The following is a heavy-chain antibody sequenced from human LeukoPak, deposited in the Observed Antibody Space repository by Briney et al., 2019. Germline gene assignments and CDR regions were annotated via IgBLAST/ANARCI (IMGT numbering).Heavy chain of an antibody. J-gene: IGHJ6*03. CDR3: ARARFSSGSYFYYMDV. Sequence: PGGSLRLSCAASGFTFSSYEMNWVRQAPGKGLEWVSYISSSGSTIYYADSVKGRFTISRDNAKNSLYLQMNSLRAEDTAVYYCARARFSSGSYFYYMDVWGKGTTVTISS. V-gene: IGHV3-48*03. D-gene: IGHD3-10*01. CDR1: GFTFSSYE. CDR2: ISSSGSTI.